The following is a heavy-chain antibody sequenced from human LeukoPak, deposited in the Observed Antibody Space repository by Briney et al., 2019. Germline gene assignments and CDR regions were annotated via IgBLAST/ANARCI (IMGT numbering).Heavy chain of an antibody. V-gene: IGHV3-11*01. J-gene: IGHJ4*02. D-gene: IGHD3-10*01. Sequence: GGSLRLSCAASGFTFSDYYMSWIRQAPGKGLEWVSYISSSGSTIYYADSVKGRFTISRDNAKNSLYLQMDSLRAEDTALYYCAKGLSMVRGLDYWGQGTLVTVSS. CDR3: AKGLSMVRGLDY. CDR2: ISSSGSTI. CDR1: GFTFSDYY.